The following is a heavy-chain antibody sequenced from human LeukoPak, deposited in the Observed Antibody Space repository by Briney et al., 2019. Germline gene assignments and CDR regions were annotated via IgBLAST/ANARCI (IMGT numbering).Heavy chain of an antibody. V-gene: IGHV4-30-4*08. CDR1: GGSISSGDYY. CDR3: ARGGFQWLALDY. J-gene: IGHJ4*02. Sequence: PSETLSLTCTVSGGSISSGDYYWSWIRQPPGKGLEWIGYIYYSGSTYYNPSLKSRVTISVDTSKNQFSLKLSSVTAADTAVYYRARGGFQWLALDYWGQGTLVTVSS. CDR2: IYYSGST. D-gene: IGHD6-19*01.